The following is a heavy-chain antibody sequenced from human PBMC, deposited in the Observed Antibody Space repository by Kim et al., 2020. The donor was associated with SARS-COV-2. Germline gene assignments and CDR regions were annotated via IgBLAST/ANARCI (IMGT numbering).Heavy chain of an antibody. CDR3: AREGNDDILTGRPHYGMDV. Sequence: GRITISRDNAKNSLYLQMNSLRDEDTAVYYCAREGNDDILTGRPHYGMDVWGQGTTVTVSS. V-gene: IGHV3-48*02. D-gene: IGHD3-9*01. J-gene: IGHJ6*02.